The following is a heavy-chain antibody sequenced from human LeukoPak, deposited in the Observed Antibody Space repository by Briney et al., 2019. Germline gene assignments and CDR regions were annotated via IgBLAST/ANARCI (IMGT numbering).Heavy chain of an antibody. CDR2: INSDGSST. J-gene: IGHJ4*02. CDR3: ARAQYCSGGSCYSFDY. Sequence: GGSLRLSCAASGFTFSSYWMHWVRQAPGKGLVWVSRINSDGSSTSYADSVKGRFTISRDNAKNTLYLQMNSLRAEDTAVYYCARAQYCSGGSCYSFDYWGQGTLVTVSS. D-gene: IGHD2-15*01. CDR1: GFTFSSYW. V-gene: IGHV3-74*01.